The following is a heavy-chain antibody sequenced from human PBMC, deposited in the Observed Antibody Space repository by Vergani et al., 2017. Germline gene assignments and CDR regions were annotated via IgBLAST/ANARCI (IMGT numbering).Heavy chain of an antibody. D-gene: IGHD2-21*01. Sequence: EVQLVESGGGLVKPGGSLRLSCAASGFTFSSYSMNWVRQAPGKGLEWVSSISSSSSYIYYADSVKGRFTISRDNAKNSLYLQMNSLRAEDTAVYYCARETWVWRYFDYWGQGILVTVSS. CDR3: ARETWVWRYFDY. J-gene: IGHJ4*02. V-gene: IGHV3-21*04. CDR1: GFTFSSYS. CDR2: ISSSSSYI.